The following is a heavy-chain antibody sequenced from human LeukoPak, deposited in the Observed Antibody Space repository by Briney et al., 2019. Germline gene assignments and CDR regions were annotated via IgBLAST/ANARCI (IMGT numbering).Heavy chain of an antibody. CDR3: ARDQGYSYYYLDY. V-gene: IGHV3-23*01. Sequence: PGGSLRLSCAASGFTFNTHAMSWVRQAPGKGLEWVSGINGNGASTYYSDSVKGRFTISRDNSKNTLYLQMRSLRAEDTAVYYCARDQGYSYYYLDYWDQGALVTVSS. J-gene: IGHJ4*02. D-gene: IGHD5-18*01. CDR1: GFTFNTHA. CDR2: INGNGAST.